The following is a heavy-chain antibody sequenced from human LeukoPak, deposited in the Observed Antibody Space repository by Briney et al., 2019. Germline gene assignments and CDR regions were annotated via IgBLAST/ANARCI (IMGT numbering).Heavy chain of an antibody. V-gene: IGHV4-39*07. CDR3: ARDRSLYGSGSYCDY. CDR1: GGSISSSSYY. CDR2: IYYSGST. D-gene: IGHD3-10*01. Sequence: SETLSLTCTVSGGSISSSSYYWGWIRQPPGKGLEWIGSIYYSGSTYYNPSLKSRVTISVDTSKNQFCLKLSSVTAADTAVYYCARDRSLYGSGSYCDYWGQGTLVTVSS. J-gene: IGHJ4*02.